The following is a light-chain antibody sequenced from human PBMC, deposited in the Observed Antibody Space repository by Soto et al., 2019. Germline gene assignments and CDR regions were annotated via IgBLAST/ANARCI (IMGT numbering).Light chain of an antibody. CDR2: SDD. V-gene: IGLV1-44*01. CDR3: AAWNDNPNGPGYV. J-gene: IGLJ1*01. CDR1: SSNIGSNY. Sequence: QSVLTQPPSASGTPGQRVTISCSGSSSNIGSNYVNWYQHLPGTAPKLLIYSDDQRPSGVLDRFSGSKSGTSASLAISGLQSEDEADYFCAAWNDNPNGPGYVFGTGTKLTVL.